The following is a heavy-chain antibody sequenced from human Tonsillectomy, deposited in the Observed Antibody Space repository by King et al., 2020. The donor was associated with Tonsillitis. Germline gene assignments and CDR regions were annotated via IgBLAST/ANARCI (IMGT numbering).Heavy chain of an antibody. CDR1: GGSISSGGYY. CDR3: ARGSTGDDAFDI. V-gene: IGHV4-31*03. Sequence: QLQESGPGLVKPSQTLSLTCTVSGGSISSGGYYWSWIRQHPGKGLEWIGYIYYSGSTYYNPSLKSRVTISVDTAKNQFSLKLRSVTAADTAVYYCARGSTGDDAFDIWGQGTMVTVSS. J-gene: IGHJ3*02. D-gene: IGHD4-11*01. CDR2: IYYSGST.